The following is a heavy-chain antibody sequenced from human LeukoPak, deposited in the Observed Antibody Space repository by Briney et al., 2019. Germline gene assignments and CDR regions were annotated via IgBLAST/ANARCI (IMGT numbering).Heavy chain of an antibody. J-gene: IGHJ4*02. V-gene: IGHV3-7*01. Sequence: GGSLRLSCTASGFTFSDFRMSWVRQAPGKGLEWVANIKQDGSEKYYVDSVKGRFTISRDNAKNSLYLQMNSPRAEDTAVYYCATRRGDYWGQGTLVTVSS. CDR2: IKQDGSEK. CDR3: ATRRGDY. D-gene: IGHD3-10*01. CDR1: GFTFSDFR.